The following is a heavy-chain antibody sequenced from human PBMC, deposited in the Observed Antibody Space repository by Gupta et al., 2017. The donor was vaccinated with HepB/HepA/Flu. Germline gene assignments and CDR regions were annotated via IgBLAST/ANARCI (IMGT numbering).Heavy chain of an antibody. D-gene: IGHD6-19*01. CDR3: ARDLYSSGWYDWYFDL. Sequence: QVQLVQSGAEVKKPGASVKVSCQASGYTFTSYGITWVRQAPGQGREWMGWSSAYNGNTNYAQKLQGRVTMTTDTSTSTAYMELRSLRSDDTAVYYCARDLYSSGWYDWYFDLWGRGTLVTVAS. CDR1: GYTFTSYG. V-gene: IGHV1-18*01. CDR2: SSAYNGNT. J-gene: IGHJ2*01.